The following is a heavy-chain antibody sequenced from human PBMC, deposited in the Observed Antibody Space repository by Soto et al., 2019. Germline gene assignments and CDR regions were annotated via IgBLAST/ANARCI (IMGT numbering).Heavy chain of an antibody. Sequence: GGSLRLSCGASGFALRSHWMSWVRQAPGKGLEWVANINQDGSQKYYVDSVKGRFTISRDNAKNSLYLQMNSLRAEDTAVYYSAKDHIAPTTLFAFWGQGTLVPVSS. CDR2: INQDGSQK. D-gene: IGHD5-12*01. CDR1: GFALRSHW. J-gene: IGHJ4*02. CDR3: AKDHIAPTTLFAF. V-gene: IGHV3-7*01.